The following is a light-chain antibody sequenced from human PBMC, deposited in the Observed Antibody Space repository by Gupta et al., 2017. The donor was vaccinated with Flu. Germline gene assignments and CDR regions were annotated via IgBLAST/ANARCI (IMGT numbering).Light chain of an antibody. CDR2: WAS. J-gene: IGKJ1*01. CDR1: QSGLWSSNNKNY. Sequence: SLGERATINCKSSQSGLWSSNNKNYLAWYQQKPGQPPKLLIYWASARESGVPDRFSGSGSGIDFTLTITSLQAEDVAVYYCQQYDTPPFTFGQGTKVEI. CDR3: QQYDTPPFT. V-gene: IGKV4-1*01.